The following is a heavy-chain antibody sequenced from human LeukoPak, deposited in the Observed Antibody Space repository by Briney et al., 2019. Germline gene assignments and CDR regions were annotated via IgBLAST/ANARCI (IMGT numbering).Heavy chain of an antibody. Sequence: GASVKVSCKASGGTFSSYAISWVRQAPGQGLEWMGGIIPIFGTANYAQKFQGRVTITADESTSTAYMELSSLRSEDTAVYYCASANIVATTLDIVVVVAATGYYYYYGMDVWGQGTTVTVSS. CDR1: GGTFSSYA. J-gene: IGHJ6*02. V-gene: IGHV1-69*13. CDR2: IIPIFGTA. D-gene: IGHD2-15*01. CDR3: ASANIVATTLDIVVVVAATGYYYYYGMDV.